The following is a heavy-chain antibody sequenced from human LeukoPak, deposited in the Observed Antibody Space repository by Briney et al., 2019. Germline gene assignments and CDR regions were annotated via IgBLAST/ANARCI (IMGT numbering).Heavy chain of an antibody. V-gene: IGHV3-21*01. J-gene: IGHJ3*01. D-gene: IGHD4-17*01. Sequence: GGSLRLSCAASGFTFNNYEMNWVRQAPGKGLEWVSSISRSSSYIYYADSVKGRFTISRDNAKKSLHLQMNSLRAEDTAVYYCTRDPTVTDPYDAFDLWGQGTMVTVSS. CDR2: ISRSSSYI. CDR3: TRDPTVTDPYDAFDL. CDR1: GFTFNNYE.